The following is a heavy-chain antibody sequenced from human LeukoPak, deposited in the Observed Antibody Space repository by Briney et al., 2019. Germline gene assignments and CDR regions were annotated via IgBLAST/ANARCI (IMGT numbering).Heavy chain of an antibody. J-gene: IGHJ4*02. D-gene: IGHD3-16*02. Sequence: QTGRSLRLSCVASGFTFNNFAMPWVRQAPGKRLESVAVISYDGTKNHYADSVKGRFTISRDNSKNTLYLQMNSLRAEDTAVYYCAKRRLRLGELSLTLDYFDYWGQGTLVTVSS. CDR3: AKRRLRLGELSLTLDYFDY. CDR2: ISYDGTKN. CDR1: GFTFNNFA. V-gene: IGHV3-30-3*02.